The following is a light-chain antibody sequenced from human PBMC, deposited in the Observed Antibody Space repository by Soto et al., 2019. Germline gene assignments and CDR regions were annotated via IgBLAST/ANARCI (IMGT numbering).Light chain of an antibody. Sequence: DIQMTQSPSTLSAFVGDRVTITCRASQSISSRLAWYQQKPGKAPKLLIYKASSLEIGVPPRFSGSGSGTEFPLTISSLQPDDFESYSCQQNNSYPLTFGGGTKVEIK. CDR1: QSISSR. CDR2: KAS. CDR3: QQNNSYPLT. V-gene: IGKV1-5*03. J-gene: IGKJ4*02.